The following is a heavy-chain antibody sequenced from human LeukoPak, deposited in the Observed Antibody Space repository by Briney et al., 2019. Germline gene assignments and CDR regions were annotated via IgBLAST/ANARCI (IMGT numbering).Heavy chain of an antibody. D-gene: IGHD5-12*01. Sequence: SETLSLTCTVSGYSISSGYYWGWIRQPPGKGLEWIGSIYHSGSTYYNPSLKSRVTITVDTSKNQFSLKLSSVTAADTAVYYCARDGYSGSDALWGQGTLVTVSS. CDR2: IYHSGST. J-gene: IGHJ4*02. CDR1: GYSISSGYY. V-gene: IGHV4-38-2*02. CDR3: ARDGYSGSDAL.